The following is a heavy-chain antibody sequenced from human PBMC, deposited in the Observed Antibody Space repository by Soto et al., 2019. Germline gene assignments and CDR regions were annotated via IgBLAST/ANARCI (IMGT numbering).Heavy chain of an antibody. CDR2: IYYGGSN. CDR3: ARLHGYNYGFSDY. J-gene: IGHJ4*02. D-gene: IGHD5-18*01. CDR1: GGSISSNGYY. V-gene: IGHV4-39*01. Sequence: QLQLQESGPGLVKPSETLSLTCTVSGGSISSNGYYWGWIRQPPGKGLEWIGSIYYGGSNYSNPSLKSRVTISVDTSKNQSSLKLTSVTAADTSVYYCARLHGYNYGFSDYWGQGSLVTVSS.